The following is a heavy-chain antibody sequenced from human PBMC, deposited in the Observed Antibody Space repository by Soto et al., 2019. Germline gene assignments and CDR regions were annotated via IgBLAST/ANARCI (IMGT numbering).Heavy chain of an antibody. D-gene: IGHD5-18*01. CDR1: GFTFSSYW. CDR2: IKQDGSEK. Sequence: PGGSLRLSCAASGFTFSSYWMSWVRQAPGKGLEWVANIKQDGSEKYYVDSVKGRFTISRDNAKNSLYLQMNSLRAEDTAVYYCAREEGYSYGTYYYYYGMDVWGQGTTVTVSS. J-gene: IGHJ6*02. CDR3: AREEGYSYGTYYYYYGMDV. V-gene: IGHV3-7*01.